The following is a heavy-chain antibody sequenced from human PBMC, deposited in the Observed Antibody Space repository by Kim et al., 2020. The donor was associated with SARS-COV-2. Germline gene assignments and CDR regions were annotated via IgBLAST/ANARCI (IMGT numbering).Heavy chain of an antibody. CDR3: ARQGRYSYGYVKAPVY. CDR2: IYYSGST. CDR1: GGSISSSSYY. Sequence: SETLSLTCTVSGGSISSSSYYWGWIRQPPGKGLEWIGSIYYSGSTYYNPSLKSRVTISVDTSKNQFSLKLSSVTAADTAVYYCARQGRYSYGYVKAPVYWGQGTLVTVSS. D-gene: IGHD5-18*01. J-gene: IGHJ4*02. V-gene: IGHV4-39*01.